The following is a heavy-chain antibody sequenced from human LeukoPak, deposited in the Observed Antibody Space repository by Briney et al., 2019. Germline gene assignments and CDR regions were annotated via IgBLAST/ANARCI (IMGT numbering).Heavy chain of an antibody. Sequence: ASVKVSCKASGYTFTGYYMHWVRQAPGQGLECMGWINPNSGGTNYAQKFQGRVTMTRDTSISTAYMELSRLRSDDTAVYYCARDYDCSGGSCYSTAFDYWGQGTLVTVSS. CDR1: GYTFTGYY. J-gene: IGHJ4*02. CDR3: ARDYDCSGGSCYSTAFDY. CDR2: INPNSGGT. D-gene: IGHD2-15*01. V-gene: IGHV1-2*02.